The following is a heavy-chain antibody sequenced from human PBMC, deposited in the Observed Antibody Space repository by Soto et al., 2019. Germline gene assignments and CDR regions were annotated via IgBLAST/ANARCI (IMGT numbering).Heavy chain of an antibody. CDR2: INAGNGNT. V-gene: IGHV1-3*01. CDR3: ARDPLYDSSGYYRFYYGMDV. D-gene: IGHD3-22*01. J-gene: IGHJ6*02. Sequence: ASGTVYFTGSGSTFPIYAVHWGRQNPGQRLEWMGWINAGNGNTKYSQKFQGRVTITRDTSASTAYMELSSLRSEDTAVYYCARDPLYDSSGYYRFYYGMDVWGQGTSVIVS. CDR1: GSTFPIYA.